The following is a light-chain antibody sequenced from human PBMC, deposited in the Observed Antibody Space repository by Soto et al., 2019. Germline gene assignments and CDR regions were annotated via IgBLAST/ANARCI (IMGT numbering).Light chain of an antibody. Sequence: QSALTQPASVSGSPGQSITISCTGTSSDVGSYNYVSWYQQHPGKAPKLLIYEVSNRPSGVSNRFSGSKSGNTASLTISGLQAEDEADYYCNSYTSSGTLYVFGTGTKLTVL. J-gene: IGLJ1*01. V-gene: IGLV2-14*03. CDR3: NSYTSSGTLYV. CDR2: EVS. CDR1: SSDVGSYNY.